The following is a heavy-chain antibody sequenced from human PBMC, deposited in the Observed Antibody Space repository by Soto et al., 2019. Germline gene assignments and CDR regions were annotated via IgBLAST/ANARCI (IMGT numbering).Heavy chain of an antibody. J-gene: IGHJ4*01. Sequence: GGSLRLSCAASGFTFSSYAMTWVRQAPGKGLEWVSALTISGGSTYYADSVKGRFAISRDDSRNMVYFQMNSLKIEDTAVYYCTTDSHFTMKLVRFDYWGLGTLVTVSS. CDR2: LTISGGST. D-gene: IGHD3-22*01. V-gene: IGHV3-23*01. CDR3: TTDSHFTMKLVRFDY. CDR1: GFTFSSYA.